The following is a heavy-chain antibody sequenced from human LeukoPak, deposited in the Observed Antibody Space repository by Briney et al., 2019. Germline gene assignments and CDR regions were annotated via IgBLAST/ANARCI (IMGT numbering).Heavy chain of an antibody. CDR1: GYSISSGYY. V-gene: IGHV4-38-2*01. CDR2: INHSGSA. Sequence: SETLSLTCAVSGYSISSGYYWGWIRPPPGKGLEWIGEINHSGSANYNPSLKSRVTISVDTSKNQFSLKLSSVTAADTAVYYCARGVWVVVVPAAAPYFDYWGQGTLVTVSS. D-gene: IGHD2-2*01. CDR3: ARGVWVVVVPAAAPYFDY. J-gene: IGHJ4*02.